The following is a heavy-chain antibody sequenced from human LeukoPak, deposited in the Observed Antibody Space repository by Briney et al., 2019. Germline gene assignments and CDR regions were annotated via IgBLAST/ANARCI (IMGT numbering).Heavy chain of an antibody. Sequence: GGSLRLSCAASGFTFSSYAMSRVRQAPGKGLEWVSAISGSGGSTYYADSVKGRFTISRDNSKNTLYLQMNSLRAEDTAVYYCAKDDGPVSIAAAVDYWGQGTLVTVSS. CDR3: AKDDGPVSIAAAVDY. D-gene: IGHD6-13*01. J-gene: IGHJ4*02. V-gene: IGHV3-23*01. CDR1: GFTFSSYA. CDR2: ISGSGGST.